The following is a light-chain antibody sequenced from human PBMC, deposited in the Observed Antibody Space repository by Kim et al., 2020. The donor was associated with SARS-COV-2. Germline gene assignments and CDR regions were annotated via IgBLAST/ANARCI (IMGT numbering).Light chain of an antibody. J-gene: IGKJ2*01. CDR3: QQANSFPYT. Sequence: SESVGDRVTLTCRASQAISTHLAWYQQKPGKAPKLLIYVASSLQSGVPSRFSGSGSGTDFTLTISSLQPEDFATYYCQQANSFPYTFGQGTKLEI. CDR1: QAISTH. CDR2: VAS. V-gene: IGKV1-12*01.